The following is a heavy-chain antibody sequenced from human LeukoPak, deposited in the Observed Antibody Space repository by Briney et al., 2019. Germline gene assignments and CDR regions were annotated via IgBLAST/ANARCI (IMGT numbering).Heavy chain of an antibody. Sequence: SETLSLTCTVSGGSISSYYWSWIRQPAGKGLEWIGHIYTSGSTNYNPSLKSRVTMSVDTSKKQFSLKLSSVTAADTAVYYCARTTEGGYTYDYIYYYYMDVWGKGTTVTISS. CDR3: ARTTEGGYTYDYIYYYYMDV. J-gene: IGHJ6*03. CDR2: IYTSGST. D-gene: IGHD5-18*01. V-gene: IGHV4-4*07. CDR1: GGSISSYY.